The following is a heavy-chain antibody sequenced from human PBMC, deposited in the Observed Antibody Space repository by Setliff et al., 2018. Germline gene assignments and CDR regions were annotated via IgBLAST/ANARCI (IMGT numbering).Heavy chain of an antibody. D-gene: IGHD5-18*01. CDR2: INPSGGST. J-gene: IGHJ6*03. CDR3: ARDNVDTAMGLSYYYYYYMDV. Sequence: ASVKVSCKASGYTFTGYYMHWVRQAPGQGLEWMGIINPSGGSTSYAQKFQGRVTMTRDTSTSTVYMELSSLRSEDTAVYYCARDNVDTAMGLSYYYYYYMDVWGKGTTVTVSS. V-gene: IGHV1-46*01. CDR1: GYTFTGYY.